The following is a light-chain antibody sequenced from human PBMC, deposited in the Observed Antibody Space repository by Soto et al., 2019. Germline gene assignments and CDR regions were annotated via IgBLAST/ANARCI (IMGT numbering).Light chain of an antibody. V-gene: IGKV3-11*01. Sequence: EVVLTQSPATLSLSPGDRATLSCRASESVSNYLAWYQQKPGQPPRLVIYDVSSRATGIPARFSCSGSGTDFTLAISGLESEDFAVDYGQHRSDWPFSFGRGTRVVI. CDR2: DVS. CDR1: ESVSNY. CDR3: QHRSDWPFS. J-gene: IGKJ3*01.